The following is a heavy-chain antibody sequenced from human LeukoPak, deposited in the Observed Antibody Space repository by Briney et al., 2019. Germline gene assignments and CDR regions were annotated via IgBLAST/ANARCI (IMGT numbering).Heavy chain of an antibody. CDR1: GFTFSSYI. Sequence: GGSLRLSCAASGFTFSSYIMNWVRQAPGKGLEWVSSISSSSSYIYYVDSVKGRFTISRDNATNSLYLQMNSLRAEDTAVYYCARDGEGSSDYWGQGTLVTVSS. CDR2: ISSSSSYI. J-gene: IGHJ4*02. V-gene: IGHV3-21*01. CDR3: ARDGEGSSDY. D-gene: IGHD6-13*01.